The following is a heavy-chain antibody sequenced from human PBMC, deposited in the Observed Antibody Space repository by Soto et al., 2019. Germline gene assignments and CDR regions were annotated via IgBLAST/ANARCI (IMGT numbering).Heavy chain of an antibody. CDR2: FDPEDGET. CDR1: GYTLTELS. CDR3: ATGLQGTTGGSGSYSDY. Sequence: GASVKVSCKVSGYTLTELSMHWVRQAPGKGLEWMGGFDPEDGETIYAQRFQGRVTMTEDTSTGTAYMELSSLRSEDTAVYYCATGLQGTTGGSGSYSDYWGQGTLVTVSS. J-gene: IGHJ4*02. V-gene: IGHV1-24*01. D-gene: IGHD3-10*01.